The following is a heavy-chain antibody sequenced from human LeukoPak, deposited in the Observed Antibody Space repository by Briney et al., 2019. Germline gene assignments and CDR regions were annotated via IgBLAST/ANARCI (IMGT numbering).Heavy chain of an antibody. D-gene: IGHD6-13*01. CDR1: GFTVSSNY. J-gene: IGHJ3*02. V-gene: IGHV3-53*01. CDR3: ASESQQLVTGDAFDI. CDR2: IYSGGST. Sequence: PGGSLKLSCAASGFTVSSNYMSWVRQAPGQGLEWVSVIYSGGSTYYADSVKGRFTISRDNSKNTLYLQMNSLRAEDTAVYYCASESQQLVTGDAFDIWGQGTMVTVSS.